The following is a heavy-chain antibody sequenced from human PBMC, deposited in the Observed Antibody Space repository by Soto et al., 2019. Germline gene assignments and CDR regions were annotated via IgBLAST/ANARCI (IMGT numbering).Heavy chain of an antibody. V-gene: IGHV1-2*04. CDR1: GYTFTGYY. J-gene: IGHJ2*01. CDR3: ARGVRVVVAATPRYWYFDL. Sequence: QVQLVQSGAEVKKPGASVKVSCKASGYTFTGYYMHWVRQAPGQGLEWMGWINPNSGGTNYAQKFQGWVTMTRDTSISTAYMELSRLRSEDTAVYCCARGVRVVVAATPRYWYFDLWGRGTLVTVSS. D-gene: IGHD2-15*01. CDR2: INPNSGGT.